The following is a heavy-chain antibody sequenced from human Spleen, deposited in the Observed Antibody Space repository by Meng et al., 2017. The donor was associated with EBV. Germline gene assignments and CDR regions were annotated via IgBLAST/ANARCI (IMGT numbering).Heavy chain of an antibody. CDR1: GGSFSEFY. V-gene: IGHV4-34*01. Sequence: QVRPQPRGAVLLTPSEPLSLSCGVSGGSFSEFYLTWIRQPPGKGLECIGEINDGGSTIYSASLKSRITISVDTSKNQVSLKLNSVTAADTAMYYCASQGDREGPVRYWGQGTLVTVSS. J-gene: IGHJ4*02. CDR2: INDGGST. CDR3: ASQGDREGPVRY. D-gene: IGHD5-24*01.